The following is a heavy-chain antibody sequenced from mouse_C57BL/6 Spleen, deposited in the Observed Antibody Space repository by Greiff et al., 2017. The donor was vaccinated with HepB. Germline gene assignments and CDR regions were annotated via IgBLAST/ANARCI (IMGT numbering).Heavy chain of an antibody. V-gene: IGHV1-61*01. J-gene: IGHJ4*01. CDR2: IYPSDSDT. CDR3: ARRSYDSRYAIGY. CDR1: GYTFTSYW. D-gene: IGHD2-3*01. Sequence: QVQLQQSGAELVRPGSSVKLSCKASGYTFTSYWMDWVKQRPGQGLDWIGHIYPSDSDTNYNEKFKDKATLTADKSSSTAYMQLSSLTSEDSAVYYCARRSYDSRYAIGYWGQGTSVTVSS.